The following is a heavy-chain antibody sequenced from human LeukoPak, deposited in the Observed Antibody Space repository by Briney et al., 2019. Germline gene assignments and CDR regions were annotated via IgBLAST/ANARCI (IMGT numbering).Heavy chain of an antibody. CDR2: IVVGSGNT. CDR1: GFTCTSSA. V-gene: IGHV1-58*02. Sequence: ASVKVSCKASGFTCTSSAMQWVRQARGQRLEWIGWIVVGSGNTNYAQKFQERVTITRDVSTSTAYMELSSLRSEDTAVYYCAAETGDRLRVDYWGQGTLVTVSS. J-gene: IGHJ4*02. CDR3: AAETGDRLRVDY. D-gene: IGHD7-27*01.